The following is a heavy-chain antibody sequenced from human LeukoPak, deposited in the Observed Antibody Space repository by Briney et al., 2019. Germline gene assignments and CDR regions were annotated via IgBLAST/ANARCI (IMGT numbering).Heavy chain of an antibody. CDR2: ISTYTGYS. CDR1: GDTFTSSG. D-gene: IGHD6-19*01. V-gene: IGHV1-18*01. CDR3: AKNGSGGYSDY. J-gene: IGHJ4*02. Sequence: ASVKVSCKASGDTFTSSGISWVRQAPGQGLEWMGWISTYTGYSKYAQNLQGRVTMTADTSTSTAYMELSSLRSDDTAVYYCAKNGSGGYSDYWGQGTLVTVSS.